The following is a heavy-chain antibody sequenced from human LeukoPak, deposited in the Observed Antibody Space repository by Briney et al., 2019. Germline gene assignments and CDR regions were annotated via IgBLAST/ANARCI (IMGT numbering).Heavy chain of an antibody. Sequence: GGSLRLSCAASGFTFSSYAMSWVRQAPGKGLEWVSGISGSGGSKYFADSVKGRFTISRDNSKNTLYLQMNSLRAEDTAVYYCAKDQRYFGSGSDSYFDYWVQGTLVTVSS. CDR2: ISGSGGSK. V-gene: IGHV3-23*01. D-gene: IGHD3-10*01. CDR1: GFTFSSYA. J-gene: IGHJ4*02. CDR3: AKDQRYFGSGSDSYFDY.